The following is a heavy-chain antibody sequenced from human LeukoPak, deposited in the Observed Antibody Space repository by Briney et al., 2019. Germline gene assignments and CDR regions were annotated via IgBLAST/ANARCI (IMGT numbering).Heavy chain of an antibody. CDR3: ARGVAAAGTADY. J-gene: IGHJ4*02. CDR2: ISYDGSNK. CDR1: GFTFSTYG. V-gene: IGHV3-30*14. D-gene: IGHD6-13*01. Sequence: GGSLRLSCAASGFTFSTYGIHWVRQAPGKGLEWVAVISYDGSNKYYADSVKGRFTISRDNSKNTLYLQMNSLRAEDTAVYYCARGVAAAGTADYWGQGTLVTVSS.